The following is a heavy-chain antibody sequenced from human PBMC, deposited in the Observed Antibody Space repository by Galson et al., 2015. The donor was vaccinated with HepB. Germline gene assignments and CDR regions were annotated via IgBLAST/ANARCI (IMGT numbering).Heavy chain of an antibody. CDR2: ISVSGDTT. V-gene: IGHV3-23*01. D-gene: IGHD2-2*01. CDR1: GFTFSHYA. CDR3: ATPSCSSASCLYASVYYMDV. Sequence: SLRLSCAASGFTFSHYAMSWVRQAPGKGLEWVSSISVSGDTTYYADSVKGRFTISRDNSKNTLYLQLNGLRAEDTALYYCATPSCSSASCLYASVYYMDVWGKGTTVTVSS. J-gene: IGHJ6*03.